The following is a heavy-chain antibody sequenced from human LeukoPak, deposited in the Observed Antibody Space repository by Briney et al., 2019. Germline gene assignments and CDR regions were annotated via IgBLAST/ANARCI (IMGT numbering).Heavy chain of an antibody. CDR2: IYHSGST. D-gene: IGHD3-22*01. CDR3: ARTYYYDSSGYYYHPYWYFDL. V-gene: IGHV4-30-2*01. CDR1: GFTFSSYA. J-gene: IGHJ2*01. Sequence: LRLSCAASGFTFSSYAISWVRQAPGKGLEWIGYIYHSGSTYYNPSLKSRVTISVDRSKNQFSLKLSSVTAADTAVYYCARTYYYDSSGYYYHPYWYFDLWGRGTLVTVSS.